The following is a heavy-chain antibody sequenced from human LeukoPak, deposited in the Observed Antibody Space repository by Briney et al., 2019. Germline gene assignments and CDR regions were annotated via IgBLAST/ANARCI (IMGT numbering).Heavy chain of an antibody. Sequence: GGSLRLSCAASGFPFSRFAMTWVRQAPGKGLEWVSGIIGSGDSTYYADSVKGRFTISRDNSKNTVYLQMSSLRAEDTAVYYCAKGTRRQQLAYFDYWGQGTLVTVSS. CDR1: GFPFSRFA. CDR2: IIGSGDST. V-gene: IGHV3-23*01. CDR3: AKGTRRQQLAYFDY. D-gene: IGHD6-13*01. J-gene: IGHJ4*02.